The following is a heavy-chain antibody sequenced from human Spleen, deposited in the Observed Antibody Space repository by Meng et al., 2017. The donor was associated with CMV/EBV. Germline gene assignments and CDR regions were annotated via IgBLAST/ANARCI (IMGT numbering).Heavy chain of an antibody. Sequence: QLQLQESGSGLVKPSQTLSLTCAVSGASISSYGYSWSWIRQPPGKGLEWIGYIYHSGSTYYNPSLKSRVTISIDKSKNQFSLKLTSVPAADTAVYYCARINWSGPYGHDYWGQGILVTVSS. V-gene: IGHV4-30-2*01. CDR2: IYHSGST. CDR3: ARINWSGPYGHDY. D-gene: IGHD1-1*01. J-gene: IGHJ4*02. CDR1: GASISSYGYS.